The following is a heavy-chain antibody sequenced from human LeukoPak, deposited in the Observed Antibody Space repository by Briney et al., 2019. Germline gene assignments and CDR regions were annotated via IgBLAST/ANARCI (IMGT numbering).Heavy chain of an antibody. J-gene: IGHJ4*02. CDR1: GGSFSGYY. CDR2: INHSGST. D-gene: IGHD3-10*01. CDR3: ARAGWFGELYGPLDY. Sequence: SETLSLTCAVYGGSFSGYYWSWIRQPPGKGLEWVGEINHSGSTNYNPSLKSRVTISVDTSKNQFSLKLRSVTAADTAMYYCARAGWFGELYGPLDYWGQGTLVTVSS. V-gene: IGHV4-34*01.